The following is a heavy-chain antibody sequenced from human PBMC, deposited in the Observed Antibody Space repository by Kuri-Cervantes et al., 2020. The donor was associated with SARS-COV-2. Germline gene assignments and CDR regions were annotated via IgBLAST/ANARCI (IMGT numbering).Heavy chain of an antibody. Sequence: GSLRLSCAVYGGSFSGYYWSWIRQPPGKGLEWIGEINHSGSTNYNPSLKSRVTISVDTSKNQFSLKLSSVTAADTAVYYCARGRGEGYCSGGSCYPGGKYYYYYYYGMDVWGQGTTVTVSS. J-gene: IGHJ6*02. CDR1: GGSFSGYY. V-gene: IGHV4-34*01. D-gene: IGHD2-15*01. CDR3: ARGRGEGYCSGGSCYPGGKYYYYYYYGMDV. CDR2: INHSGST.